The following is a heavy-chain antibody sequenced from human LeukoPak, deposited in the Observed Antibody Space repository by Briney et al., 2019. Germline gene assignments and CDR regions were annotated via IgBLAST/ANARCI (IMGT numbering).Heavy chain of an antibody. J-gene: IGHJ4*02. CDR2: MFYSGTA. CDR3: ARRRGSGSCTYSFDY. V-gene: IGHV4-31*03. CDR1: IGPLSNGRDY. Sequence: PSQTLSLTCTVSIGPLSNGRDYWSPSPQHPGEGLEWNGYMFYSGTAYYDPSLKSRVTMSIYLSENQFSPNLTSVTAADTGVYHCARRRGSGSCTYSFDYWGQGTLVTVSS. D-gene: IGHD1-26*01.